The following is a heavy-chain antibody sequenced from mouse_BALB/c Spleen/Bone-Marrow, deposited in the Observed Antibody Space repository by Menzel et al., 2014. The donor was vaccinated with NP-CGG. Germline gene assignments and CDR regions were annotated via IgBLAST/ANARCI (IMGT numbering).Heavy chain of an antibody. CDR3: AREPYDGSLCDY. V-gene: IGHV3-6*02. Sequence: EVQRVESGPGLVKPSQSLSLTCSVTGYSITSNYYWNWIRQFPGNKLEWMGYISYDGSNNYNPSLKNRISITRDTSKNQFFLKLNSVTPEDTATYYCAREPYDGSLCDYWGQGTTLTVSS. CDR2: ISYDGSN. CDR1: GYSITSNYY. J-gene: IGHJ2*01. D-gene: IGHD2-3*01.